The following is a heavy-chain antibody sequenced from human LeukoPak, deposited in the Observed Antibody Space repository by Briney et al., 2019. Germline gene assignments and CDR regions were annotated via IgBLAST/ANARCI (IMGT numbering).Heavy chain of an antibody. CDR1: GFTFSTYA. V-gene: IGHV3-30-3*01. CDR3: VRDPSNSGYEFPGFFNY. D-gene: IGHD5-12*01. Sequence: PGGSLRLSCAASGFTFSTYAMHWVRQAPGKGLEWVAVISYDGSNKYYADSVKGRFTISRDNSKNTLYLQMNSLRAEDTAVYYCVRDPSNSGYEFPGFFNYWGQGTLVTVSP. CDR2: ISYDGSNK. J-gene: IGHJ4*02.